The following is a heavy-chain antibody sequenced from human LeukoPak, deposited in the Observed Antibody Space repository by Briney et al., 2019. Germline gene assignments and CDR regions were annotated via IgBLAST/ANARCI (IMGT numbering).Heavy chain of an antibody. CDR3: ARDHGSGWEHFDY. CDR2: INPSGGST. Sequence: ASVKVSCKASGYTLTTHYMHWVRQAPGQGFEYMGIINPSGGSTSYAQKFQDRVTMTRDTSTNIVYMELTSLRSEDTAVYYCARDHGSGWEHFDYWGQGTLVTVSS. CDR1: GYTLTTHY. V-gene: IGHV1-46*01. D-gene: IGHD6-19*01. J-gene: IGHJ4*02.